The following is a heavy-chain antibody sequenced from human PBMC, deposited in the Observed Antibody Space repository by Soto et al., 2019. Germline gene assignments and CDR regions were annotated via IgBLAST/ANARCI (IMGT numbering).Heavy chain of an antibody. V-gene: IGHV4-61*01. CDR1: GGFVNSDTHS. J-gene: IGHJ6*02. Sequence: SETLSLTCTVSGGFVNSDTHSWSWIRQTPGKRLEWIGFIYSGGSTKNPSLRSRVTMSVDTSKNQFSLKLRSVIVADTAVYHCARSLRPCSATTCSTRADVWGQGITVTVSS. CDR3: ARSLRPCSATTCSTRADV. D-gene: IGHD1-1*01. CDR2: IYSGGST.